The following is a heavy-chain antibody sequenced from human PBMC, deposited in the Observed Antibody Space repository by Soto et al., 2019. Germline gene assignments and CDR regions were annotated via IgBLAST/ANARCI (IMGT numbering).Heavy chain of an antibody. Sequence: QVQLQESGPGLVKPSQTLSLTCTVSGGSISSGCYYWTCIRQHPGKDLEWIGYNYYSGSTDYNQSVSGRVTISVDTTKKPFSLKMSSVTATDTDVYYCVRSVFHWGQGTRVNVSS. D-gene: IGHD3-10*02. V-gene: IGHV4-31*03. CDR2: NYYSGST. CDR1: GGSISSGCYY. CDR3: VRSVFH. J-gene: IGHJ4*02.